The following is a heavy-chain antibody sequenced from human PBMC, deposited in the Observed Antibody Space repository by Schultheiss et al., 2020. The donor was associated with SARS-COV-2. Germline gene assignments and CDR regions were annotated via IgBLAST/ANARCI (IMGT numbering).Heavy chain of an antibody. V-gene: IGHV3-74*01. Sequence: GGSLRLSCAASGFTFNSYWMHWVRQAPGKGLVCVSRISGDGSSTNYADSVKGRITISRDNAKNTVYLQLNSLRAEDTAVYYCVKDLISGGKRAPLDYWGQGTLVTVSS. CDR2: ISGDGSST. D-gene: IGHD2-15*01. J-gene: IGHJ4*02. CDR3: VKDLISGGKRAPLDY. CDR1: GFTFNSYW.